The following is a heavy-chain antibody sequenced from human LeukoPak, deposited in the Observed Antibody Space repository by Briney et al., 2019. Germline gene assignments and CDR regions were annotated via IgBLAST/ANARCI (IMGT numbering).Heavy chain of an antibody. V-gene: IGHV3-30*02. CDR1: GFTFSSYG. Sequence: PGGSLRLSCAAYGFTFSSYGMHWVRQAPGKGLEWVAFIRYDGSNKYYADSVKGRFTISRDNSKNTLYLQMNSLRAEDTAVYYCAKDSDFWSDTANWFDPWGQGTLVTVSS. D-gene: IGHD3-3*01. CDR2: IRYDGSNK. CDR3: AKDSDFWSDTANWFDP. J-gene: IGHJ5*02.